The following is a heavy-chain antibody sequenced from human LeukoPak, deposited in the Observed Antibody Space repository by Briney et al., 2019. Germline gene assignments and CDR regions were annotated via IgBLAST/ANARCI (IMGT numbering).Heavy chain of an antibody. CDR1: GYRFTSYW. CDR2: IYPGDSDT. V-gene: IGHV5-51*01. J-gene: IGHJ3*02. Sequence: GESLKISCKGSGYRFTSYWIGWVRQMPGKGLEWLGIIYPGDSDTRYSPSFQGQVTISADKSISTAYLQWSSLKASDTAMYYCARRFPLFGGAFDIWGQGTMVTASS. CDR3: ARRFPLFGGAFDI. D-gene: IGHD3-16*01.